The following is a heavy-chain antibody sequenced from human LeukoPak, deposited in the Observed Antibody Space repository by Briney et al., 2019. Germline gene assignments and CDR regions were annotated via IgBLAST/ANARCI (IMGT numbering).Heavy chain of an antibody. CDR2: ISGSGGST. CDR1: GFTFSSYA. CDR3: AKDQGYYGSGSYKEYFQH. Sequence: GGSLRLSCAASGFTFSSYAMSWVRQAPGKGLEWVSAISGSGGSTYYADSVKGRFTISRDNSKNTLYLQMNSLRADDTAVYYCAKDQGYYGSGSYKEYFQHWGQGTLVTVSS. D-gene: IGHD3-10*01. V-gene: IGHV3-23*01. J-gene: IGHJ1*01.